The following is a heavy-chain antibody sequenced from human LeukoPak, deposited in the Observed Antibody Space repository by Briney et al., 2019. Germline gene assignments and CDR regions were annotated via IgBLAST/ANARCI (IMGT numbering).Heavy chain of an antibody. Sequence: PGGSLRLSCAASGFTFSSYAVSWVRQAPGKGLEWVSAISGSGGSTYYAGSVKGRFTISRDNSKNTLYLQMNSLRAEDTAVYYCASVKSPQDLYYFDYWGQGTLVTVSS. CDR2: ISGSGGST. CDR3: ASVKSPQDLYYFDY. V-gene: IGHV3-23*01. CDR1: GFTFSSYA. J-gene: IGHJ4*02.